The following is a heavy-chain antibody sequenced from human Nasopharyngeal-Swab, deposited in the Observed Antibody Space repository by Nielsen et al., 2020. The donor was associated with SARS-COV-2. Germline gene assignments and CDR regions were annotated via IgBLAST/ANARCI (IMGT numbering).Heavy chain of an antibody. CDR1: GDSVSSNTAA. V-gene: IGHV6-1*01. Sequence: SQTLSLTCAISGDSVSSNTAAWNWIRQSPSRGLEWLGRTYYRSMWNNDYAVSVRGQITINPDPSKNQFSLQLNSVTPEDTAVYYCARIAVAVSPVWGQGTLVTVSS. D-gene: IGHD6-19*01. CDR3: ARIAVAVSPV. J-gene: IGHJ4*02. CDR2: TYYRSMWNN.